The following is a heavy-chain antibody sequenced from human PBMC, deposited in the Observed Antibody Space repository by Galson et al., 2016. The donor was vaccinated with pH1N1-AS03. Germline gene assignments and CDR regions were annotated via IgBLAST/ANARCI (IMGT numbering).Heavy chain of an antibody. Sequence: QSGAEVKKPGESLKISCQASGYILSSYWIGWVRQSPGKGLEWMGIIWPADSDTKYSPSSQGQVTISVDTFLNTPYLQWSRLEASDTAMYFCSRQKYCRGGSCFLDYNALDMWGQGTLVTVSS. CDR1: GYILSSYW. J-gene: IGHJ3*02. CDR2: IWPADSDT. D-gene: IGHD2-15*01. CDR3: SRQKYCRGGSCFLDYNALDM. V-gene: IGHV5-51*01.